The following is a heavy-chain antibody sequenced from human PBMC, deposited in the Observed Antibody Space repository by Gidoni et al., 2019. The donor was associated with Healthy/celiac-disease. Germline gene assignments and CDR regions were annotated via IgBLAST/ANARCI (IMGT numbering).Heavy chain of an antibody. J-gene: IGHJ3*02. D-gene: IGHD3-22*01. Sequence: EVQLVESGGGLVQPGGSLRLSCAASGFTFSSYSMNWVRQAPGKGLEWVSYISSSSSTIYYADSVKGRFTISRDNAKNSLYLQMNSLRDEDTAVYYCARAPHDPDYDSSTDAFDIWGQGTNGHRLF. CDR1: GFTFSSYS. V-gene: IGHV3-48*02. CDR2: ISSSSSTI. CDR3: ARAPHDPDYDSSTDAFDI.